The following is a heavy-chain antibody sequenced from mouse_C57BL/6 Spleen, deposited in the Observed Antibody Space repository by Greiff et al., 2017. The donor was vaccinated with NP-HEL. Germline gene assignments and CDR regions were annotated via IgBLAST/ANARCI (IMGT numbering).Heavy chain of an antibody. CDR1: GFTFSDYG. J-gene: IGHJ2*01. V-gene: IGHV5-17*01. Sequence: EVKLVESGGGLVKPGGSLKLSCAASGFTFSDYGMHWVRQAPEKGLEWVAYISSGSSTIYYADTVKGRFTISRDNAKNTLFLQMTSLRSEDTAMYYCARRYGSSHFDYWGQGTTLTVSS. D-gene: IGHD1-1*01. CDR3: ARRYGSSHFDY. CDR2: ISSGSSTI.